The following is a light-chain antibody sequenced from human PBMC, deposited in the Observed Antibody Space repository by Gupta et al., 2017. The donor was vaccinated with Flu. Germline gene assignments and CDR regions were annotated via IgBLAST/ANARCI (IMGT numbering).Light chain of an antibody. V-gene: IGKV1-9*01. CDR1: QDISNY. Sequence: DIRLTQSPSFLSASVGDRVTITCRASQDISNYLAWSQQKAGKAPKLLIYAASTVKSGVPSRFSGSGSGTEFTLTISRRQPEDFATYYCQQRISCPYSFGQGTKVEIK. CDR2: AAS. CDR3: QQRISCPYS. J-gene: IGKJ2*01.